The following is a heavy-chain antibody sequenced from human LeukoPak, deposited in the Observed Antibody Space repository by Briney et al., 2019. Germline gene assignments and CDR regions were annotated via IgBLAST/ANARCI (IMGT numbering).Heavy chain of an antibody. CDR1: GATFSSYG. Sequence: GGSLPLSCAALGATFSSYGMHWVGPAPGKGMEWVGVILYDGSNKYYTDSVKGRFTISRDNSKNTLYLQMNSLRPQDTAVYYCAKDPLNDYDSSGYIDYWGQGTPVTVSS. CDR3: AKDPLNDYDSSGYIDY. J-gene: IGHJ4*01. CDR2: ILYDGSNK. V-gene: IGHV3-30*18. D-gene: IGHD3-22*01.